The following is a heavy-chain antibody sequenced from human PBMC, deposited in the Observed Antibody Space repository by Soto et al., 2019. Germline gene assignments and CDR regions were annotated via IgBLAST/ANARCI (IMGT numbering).Heavy chain of an antibody. CDR1: GFTFDDYS. D-gene: IGHD3-3*01. V-gene: IGHV3-43*01. CDR3: AKDSSVWRFTDF. CDR2: ISWNGGRT. J-gene: IGHJ6*02. Sequence: GGSLRLSCAASGFTFDDYSMHWVRQAPGKSLEWISLISWNGGRTVYADSVRGRFTISRDNSKNSLYLQMNSLRTEDTALYYCAKDSSVWRFTDFWGQGTTVTVSS.